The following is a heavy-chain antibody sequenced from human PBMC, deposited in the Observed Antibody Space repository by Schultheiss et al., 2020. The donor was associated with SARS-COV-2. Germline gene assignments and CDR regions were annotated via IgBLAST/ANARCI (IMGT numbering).Heavy chain of an antibody. J-gene: IGHJ4*02. CDR1: GFTFSSYW. Sequence: GGSLRLSCAASGFTFSSYWMHWVRQAPGKGLVWVSRINSDGSSTSYADSVKGRFTISRDNAKNTLYLQMNSLRAEDTAVYYCAKDNRDPPRITMIVVVITTFDYWGQGTLVTVSS. V-gene: IGHV3-74*01. D-gene: IGHD3-22*01. CDR3: AKDNRDPPRITMIVVVITTFDY. CDR2: INSDGSST.